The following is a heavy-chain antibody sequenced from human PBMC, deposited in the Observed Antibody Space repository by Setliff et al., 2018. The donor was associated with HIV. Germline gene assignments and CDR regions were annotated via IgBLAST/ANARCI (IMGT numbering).Heavy chain of an antibody. CDR3: AREERTSWPRVDY. D-gene: IGHD6-13*01. CDR1: GGSINSGGYS. CDR2: IYQSGST. Sequence: PSETLSLTCAVFGGSINSGGYSWSWIRQPPGKGLEWIGYIYQSGSTYYNPSLKSRVSISVDTSKNQFSLRLNSVTAADTALYYCAREERTSWPRVDYWGQGALVTVSS. V-gene: IGHV4-30-2*01. J-gene: IGHJ4*02.